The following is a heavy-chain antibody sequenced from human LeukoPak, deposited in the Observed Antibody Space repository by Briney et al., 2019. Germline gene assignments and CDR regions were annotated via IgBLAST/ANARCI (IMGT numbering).Heavy chain of an antibody. J-gene: IGHJ6*03. CDR1: GYTFTSYD. D-gene: IGHD3-22*01. CDR3: ARGYYYYDSSGYYYYYYMDV. Sequence: ASVRVSCKASGYTFTSYDINWVRQATGQGLEWMGWMNPNSGNTGYAQKFQGRVTMTRNTSISTAYMELSSLRSEDTAVYYCARGYYYYDSSGYYYYYYMDVWGKGTTATISS. CDR2: MNPNSGNT. V-gene: IGHV1-8*01.